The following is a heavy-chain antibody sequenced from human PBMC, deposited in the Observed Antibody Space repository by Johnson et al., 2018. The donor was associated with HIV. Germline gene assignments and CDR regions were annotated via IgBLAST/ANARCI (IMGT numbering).Heavy chain of an antibody. Sequence: QVQLVESGGGVVQPGRSLRLSCAASGFSFSSYGMHWVRQAPGKGLAWVAVISYDGSNKYYADSVKGRFNISRDNSKNTLYLQMNSLRAEDTAVYYCAKDGGWELLNAHDAFEIWGQGTMVTVSS. CDR2: ISYDGSNK. J-gene: IGHJ3*02. D-gene: IGHD1-26*01. CDR1: GFSFSSYG. V-gene: IGHV3-30*18. CDR3: AKDGGWELLNAHDAFEI.